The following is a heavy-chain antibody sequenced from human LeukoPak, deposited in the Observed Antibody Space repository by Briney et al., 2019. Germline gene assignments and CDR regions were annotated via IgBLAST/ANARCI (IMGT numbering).Heavy chain of an antibody. Sequence: GGSLILSRAAPGFTFSSYAMSWVRQAPGKGLEWVSAISGSRTYYADSVKGRFTISRDNSKDTLSLQMNSLRAEDTAVYYCAKVFRKDGDFHLFDYWGQGTLVTVSS. CDR3: AKVFRKDGDFHLFDY. CDR2: ISGSRT. CDR1: GFTFSSYA. D-gene: IGHD4-17*01. V-gene: IGHV3-23*01. J-gene: IGHJ4*02.